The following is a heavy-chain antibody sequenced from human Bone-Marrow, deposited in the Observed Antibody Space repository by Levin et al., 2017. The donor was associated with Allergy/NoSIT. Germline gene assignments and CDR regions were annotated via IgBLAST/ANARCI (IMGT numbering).Heavy chain of an antibody. V-gene: IGHV3-33*01. CDR3: ARGRTDIAVVSIGHNYYYYYMDV. CDR2: IWFDGNKK. D-gene: IGHD2-15*01. CDR1: GFSFKNSG. J-gene: IGHJ6*03. Sequence: GESLKISCAASGFSFKNSGMLWVRQAPGKGLEWVAVIWFDGNKKYYADSVQGRFTISRDNTNNTLFLQMNSLRAEDTAVYYCARGRTDIAVVSIGHNYYYYYMDVWGKGTTVTVSS.